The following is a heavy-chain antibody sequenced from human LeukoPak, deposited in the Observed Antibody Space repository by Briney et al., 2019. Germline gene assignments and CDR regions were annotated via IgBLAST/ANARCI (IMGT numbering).Heavy chain of an antibody. CDR3: AREGDFWSGYYTGIFDY. CDR1: GFTVSNFS. Sequence: GGSLRLSCAASGFTVSNFSMHWVRQSAGKGLEWVASISYNSNYIYTANSIRGRFTISRDNAKSSLYLQMNSLRAEDTAVYYCAREGDFWSGYYTGIFDYWGQGTLVTVSS. D-gene: IGHD3-3*01. V-gene: IGHV3-21*01. CDR2: ISYNSNYI. J-gene: IGHJ4*02.